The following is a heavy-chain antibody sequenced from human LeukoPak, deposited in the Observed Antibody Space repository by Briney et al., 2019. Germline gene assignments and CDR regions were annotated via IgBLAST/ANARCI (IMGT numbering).Heavy chain of an antibody. CDR3: TRKSGAFSPFGF. CDR1: GGSITTTNW. D-gene: IGHD1-26*01. J-gene: IGHJ4*02. V-gene: IGHV4-4*02. CDR2: VHLSGAT. Sequence: SGTLSLTCAVSGGSITTTNWWSWVRQPPGKGLEWIGEVHLSGATNYNPSLESRVGMSIDKSKNHLSLEVTSVTAADTAIYYCTRKSGAFSPFGFWGQGTLLTVSS.